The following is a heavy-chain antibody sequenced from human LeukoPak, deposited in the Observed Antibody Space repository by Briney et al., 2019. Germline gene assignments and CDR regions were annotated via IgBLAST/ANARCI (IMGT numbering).Heavy chain of an antibody. J-gene: IGHJ4*02. V-gene: IGHV3-15*01. D-gene: IGHD6-25*01. CDR2: IKSKIDGGTI. CDR3: TTRRQDGC. CDR1: VFTFSDAW. Sequence: PGGSLRLSCVASVFTFSDAWMSWVRQAPGKGLEWVGRIKSKIDGGTIDYGAPVKGRFTISRDDSRNTLYLQMNSLKTEDTAVYYCTTRRQDGCWGQGTLVTVS.